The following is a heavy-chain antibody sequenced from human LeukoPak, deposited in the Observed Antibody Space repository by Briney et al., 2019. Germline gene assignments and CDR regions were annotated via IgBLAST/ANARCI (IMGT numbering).Heavy chain of an antibody. Sequence: SGGSLRLSCAASGFTFSSYAMSWVRQAPGKGLEWVSAISGSGGSTYYADSVKGRFTISRDNSKNTLYLQMNSLRAEDTAVYYCASGPLNCNSEAGTDYWGQGTLVTVSS. J-gene: IGHJ4*02. CDR1: GFTFSSYA. CDR3: ASGPLNCNSEAGTDY. D-gene: IGHD6-19*01. CDR2: ISGSGGST. V-gene: IGHV3-23*01.